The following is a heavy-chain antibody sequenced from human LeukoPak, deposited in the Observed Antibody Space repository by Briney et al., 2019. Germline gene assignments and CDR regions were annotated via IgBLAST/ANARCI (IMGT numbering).Heavy chain of an antibody. D-gene: IGHD2-2*01. CDR3: ARDTSAFLTGYYYMDV. CDR2: IYSGGST. J-gene: IGHJ6*03. V-gene: IGHV3-66*01. Sequence: PGGSLRLSCAASGFTVSRNYMSWVRQAPGKGLEWVSVIYSGGSTYYADSVKGRFTISRDNSKNTLYLQMNSLRAEDTAVYYCARDTSAFLTGYYYMDVWGKGTTVTVSS. CDR1: GFTVSRNY.